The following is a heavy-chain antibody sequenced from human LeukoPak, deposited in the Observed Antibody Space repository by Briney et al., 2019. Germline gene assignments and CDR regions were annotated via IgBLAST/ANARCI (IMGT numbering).Heavy chain of an antibody. V-gene: IGHV3-23*05. CDR3: AKGKINHNGAFDA. Sequence: GGSLRLSCVGSGFSFGSYPMSWVRQAPGKGLEWVSSINNFVQNTYYGDSVKGRFTISRDNSEKSLFLQMSSLRVEDTAVYYCAKGKINHNGAFDAWGQGTRVTVSS. CDR1: GFSFGSYP. J-gene: IGHJ3*01. D-gene: IGHD1-20*01. CDR2: INNFVQNT.